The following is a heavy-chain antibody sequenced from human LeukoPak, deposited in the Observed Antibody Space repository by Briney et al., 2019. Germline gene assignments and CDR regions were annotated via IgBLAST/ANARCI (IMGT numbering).Heavy chain of an antibody. J-gene: IGHJ4*02. CDR1: GYTLTELS. CDR2: FDPEDGET. V-gene: IGHV1-24*01. CDR3: ATDRGTMVREPYYFDY. D-gene: IGHD3-10*01. Sequence: GASVKVSCKVSGYTLTELSMHWVRQAPGKGLEWMGGFDPEDGETIYAQKFQGRVTMTEDTSTDTAYMELSSLRSEDTAVYYCATDRGTMVREPYYFDYWGQGTLVTVSS.